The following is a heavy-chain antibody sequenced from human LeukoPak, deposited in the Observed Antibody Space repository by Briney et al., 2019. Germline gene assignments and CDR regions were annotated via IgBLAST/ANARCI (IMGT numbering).Heavy chain of an antibody. V-gene: IGHV4-59*08. CDR3: ARLGVRYSTSSWWFDP. CDR1: GGPINSYY. CDR2: IYYSGST. Sequence: SETLSLTCTVSGGPINSYYWSWVRQPPGKGLEWIGYIYYSGSTNYSPSLKSRVTISVDTSKNQFSLKLSSVTAADTAVYYCARLGVRYSTSSWWFDPWGQGTLVTVSS. J-gene: IGHJ5*02. D-gene: IGHD6-6*01.